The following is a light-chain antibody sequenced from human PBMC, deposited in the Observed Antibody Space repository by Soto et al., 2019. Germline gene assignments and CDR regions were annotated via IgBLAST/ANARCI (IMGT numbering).Light chain of an antibody. CDR3: QQRNQWTPVT. V-gene: IGKV1-39*01. CDR1: QSISSY. J-gene: IGKJ4*01. CDR2: AAS. Sequence: DIHMTQSPSSLSASVGHIVTITCRASQSISSYLNWYQQKPGKAHKLLIYAASSLQSGVPSRFSGSGSRTDFNLTISSLEPEDFAVYYCQQRNQWTPVTFGGGTKV.